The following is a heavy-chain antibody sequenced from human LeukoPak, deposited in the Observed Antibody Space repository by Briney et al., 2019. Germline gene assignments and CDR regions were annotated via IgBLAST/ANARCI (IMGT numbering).Heavy chain of an antibody. Sequence: EASVKVSCKASGYTFTGYYMHWVRQAPGQGLEWMGWINPNSGGTNYAQKFQGRVTMTRDTSISTAYMELSRLRSDDTAVYYCARDPIWGGVTLDYWGQGTLVTVSS. CDR2: INPNSGGT. CDR3: ARDPIWGGVTLDY. D-gene: IGHD3-3*02. CDR1: GYTFTGYY. V-gene: IGHV1-2*02. J-gene: IGHJ4*02.